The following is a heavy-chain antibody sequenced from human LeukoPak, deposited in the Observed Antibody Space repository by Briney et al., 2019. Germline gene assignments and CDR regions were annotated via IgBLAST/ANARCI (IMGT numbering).Heavy chain of an antibody. CDR3: ARLAAADNYYYGMDV. V-gene: IGHV4-59*08. D-gene: IGHD6-13*01. CDR2: IYYSGST. Sequence: PSETLSLTCTVSGGSISSYYWSWIRQPPGKGLEWIGYIYYSGSTNYNPSLKSRVTISVDTSKNQFSLKLSSVTAADTAVYYCARLAAADNYYYGMDVWGQGTTVTVSS. CDR1: GGSISSYY. J-gene: IGHJ6*02.